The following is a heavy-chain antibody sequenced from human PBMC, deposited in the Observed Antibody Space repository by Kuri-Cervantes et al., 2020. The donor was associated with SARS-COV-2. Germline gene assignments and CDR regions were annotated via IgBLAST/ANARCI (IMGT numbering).Heavy chain of an antibody. V-gene: IGHV3-33*08. J-gene: IGHJ4*02. Sequence: GESLKISCAASGFTFSSYGMHWVRQAPGKGLEWVAVIWYDGSNKYYADSVKGRFTISRDNSKNTLYLQMNSLKTEDTAVYYCTTDPSPPYYYDSSGYSGYWGQGALVTVSS. CDR1: GFTFSSYG. D-gene: IGHD3-22*01. CDR2: IWYDGSNK. CDR3: TTDPSPPYYYDSSGYSGY.